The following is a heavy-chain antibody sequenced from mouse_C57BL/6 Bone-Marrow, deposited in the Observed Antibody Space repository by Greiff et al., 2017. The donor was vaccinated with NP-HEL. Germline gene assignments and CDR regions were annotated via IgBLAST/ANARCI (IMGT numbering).Heavy chain of an antibody. V-gene: IGHV1-53*01. D-gene: IGHD1-1*01. CDR3: ARPPYGSSPAWFAY. Sequence: QVQLKQPGTELVKPGASVKLSCKASGYTFTSYWMHWVKQRPGQGLEWIGNINPSNGGTNYNEKFKSKATLTVDKSSSTAYMQLSSLTSEDSAVYYCARPPYGSSPAWFAYWGQGTLVTVSA. CDR2: INPSNGGT. CDR1: GYTFTSYW. J-gene: IGHJ3*01.